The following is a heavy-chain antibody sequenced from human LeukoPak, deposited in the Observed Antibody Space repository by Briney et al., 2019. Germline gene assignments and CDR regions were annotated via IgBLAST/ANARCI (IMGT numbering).Heavy chain of an antibody. CDR2: ISASGVNT. CDR3: AKCRPDRNGCSDY. Sequence: GGSLSLPCAASGFTFSSYAMTWVRQAPGKGLEWVSSISASGVNTYYADSVKGRFTISRDNSRNTLNLQMSSLRAEDTAMYYCAKCRPDRNGCSDYWSQGTLVAVSS. CDR1: GFTFSSYA. V-gene: IGHV3-23*01. J-gene: IGHJ4*02. D-gene: IGHD6-19*01.